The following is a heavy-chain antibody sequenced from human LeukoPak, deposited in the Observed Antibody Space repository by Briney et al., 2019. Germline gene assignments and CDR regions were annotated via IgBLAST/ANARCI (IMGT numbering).Heavy chain of an antibody. CDR1: GFTVSSNY. CDR2: IYSGGDT. V-gene: IGHV3-53*01. Sequence: GGSLRLSCAASGFTVSSNYMSWVRQAPGKGVEWVSVIYSGGDTFYAVSVKGRFTTSRDSSKNTLYLQMNSLRAEGTAVYYCAREWAHWGQGTMVTVSS. J-gene: IGHJ3*01. CDR3: AREWAH.